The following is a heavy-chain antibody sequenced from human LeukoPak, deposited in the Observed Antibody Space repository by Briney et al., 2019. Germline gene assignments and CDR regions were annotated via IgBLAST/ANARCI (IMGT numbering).Heavy chain of an antibody. J-gene: IGHJ4*02. CDR1: GFTVSSNY. D-gene: IGHD3-16*01. CDR3: ARAHYDYVWGSPDY. V-gene: IGHV3-66*01. CDR2: IYSDSGGST. Sequence: GGSLRLSCAASGFTVSSNYMSWVRQAPGKGLEWVSVIYSDSGGSTYYADSVKGRFTMSRDNSKNTLYLHMNSLRAEDTAVYYCARAHYDYVWGSPDYWGQGTLVTVSS.